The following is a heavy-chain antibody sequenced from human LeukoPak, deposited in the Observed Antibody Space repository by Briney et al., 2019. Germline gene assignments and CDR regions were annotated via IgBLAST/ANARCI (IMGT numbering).Heavy chain of an antibody. CDR3: ARDQKHLGIAAAGDYFDY. D-gene: IGHD6-13*01. Sequence: GASVKVSCKASGYTFIGYYIHWVRQAPGQGLEWMGRINPNSGGRNYAQKFQGRVTMTRDTSISTAYMELSRLRSDDTAVYYCARDQKHLGIAAAGDYFDYWGQGTLVTVSS. CDR1: GYTFIGYY. CDR2: INPNSGGR. V-gene: IGHV1-2*02. J-gene: IGHJ4*02.